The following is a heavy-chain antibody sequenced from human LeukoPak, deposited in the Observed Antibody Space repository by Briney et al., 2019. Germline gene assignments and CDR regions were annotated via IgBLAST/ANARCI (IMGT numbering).Heavy chain of an antibody. D-gene: IGHD3-9*01. CDR1: GGSISSYY. Sequence: PSETLSLTCTVSGGSISSYYWSWIRQPAGKGLEWIGRIYTSGSTNYNPSLKSRVTMSVDTSKNQFSLKLSPVTAADTAVYYCARDSAYYDILTGYPGEYYFDYWGQGTLVTVSS. J-gene: IGHJ4*02. CDR2: IYTSGST. V-gene: IGHV4-4*07. CDR3: ARDSAYYDILTGYPGEYYFDY.